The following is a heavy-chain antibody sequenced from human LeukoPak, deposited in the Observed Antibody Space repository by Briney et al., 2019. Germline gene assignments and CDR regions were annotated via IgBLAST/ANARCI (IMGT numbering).Heavy chain of an antibody. CDR2: INPNSGGT. V-gene: IGHV1-2*06. D-gene: IGHD3-10*01. J-gene: IGHJ6*02. Sequence: ASVKVSCNASGYTFTGYYMHWVRQAPGQGLEWMGRINPNSGGTNYAQKFQGRVTMTRDTSISTAYMELSRLRSEDTAVYYCATLDGSGTMDVWGQGTTVTVSS. CDR3: ATLDGSGTMDV. CDR1: GYTFTGYY.